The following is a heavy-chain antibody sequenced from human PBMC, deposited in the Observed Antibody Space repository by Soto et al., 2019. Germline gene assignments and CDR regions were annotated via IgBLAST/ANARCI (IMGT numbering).Heavy chain of an antibody. Sequence: ASVKVSCKASGYTFTSYDINWVRRATGQGREWMGWMNPNSGNTGYAQKFQGRVTMTRNTSISTAYMELSSLRSEDTAVYYCARGRRSDFWSGYSYYYYYGMDVWGQGXAVTVSS. CDR3: ARGRRSDFWSGYSYYYYYGMDV. CDR2: MNPNSGNT. CDR1: GYTFTSYD. V-gene: IGHV1-8*01. D-gene: IGHD3-3*01. J-gene: IGHJ6*02.